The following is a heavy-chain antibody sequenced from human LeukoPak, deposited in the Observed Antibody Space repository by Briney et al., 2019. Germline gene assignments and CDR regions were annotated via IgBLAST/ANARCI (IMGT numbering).Heavy chain of an antibody. Sequence: PSETLSLTCAVYGGSFSGYYWSWIRQPPGKGLEWIGEINHSGSTNYNPSLKSRVTISVDTSKNQFSLKLSSVTAADTAVYYCARGRGRYYDSSGYVDYWGQGTLVTVSS. CDR1: GGSFSGYY. CDR2: INHSGST. V-gene: IGHV4-34*01. D-gene: IGHD3-22*01. J-gene: IGHJ4*02. CDR3: ARGRGRYYDSSGYVDY.